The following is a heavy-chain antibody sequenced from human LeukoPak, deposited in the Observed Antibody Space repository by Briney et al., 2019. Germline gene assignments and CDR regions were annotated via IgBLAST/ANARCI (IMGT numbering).Heavy chain of an antibody. CDR1: GFTFSSYW. CDR2: INQDGSEK. J-gene: IGHJ4*02. CDR3: ARDGANGPRDY. Sequence: PGGSLRLSCAASGFTFSSYWMSWVRQAPGKGLEWVANINQDGSEKYSVDSVKGRFTISRDNAKNSLYLQMNSLRAEDTAVYYCARDGANGPRDYWGQGTLVTVSS. D-gene: IGHD1-26*01. V-gene: IGHV3-7*01.